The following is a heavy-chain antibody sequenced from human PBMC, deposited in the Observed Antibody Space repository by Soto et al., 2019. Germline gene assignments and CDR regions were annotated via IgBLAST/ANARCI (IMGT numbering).Heavy chain of an antibody. CDR1: GFTFSLYS. CDR2: ISRSSTGI. CDR3: ARAVTWGLDV. Sequence: EVQLVESGGGLVQPGGSLRLSCAASGFTFSLYSMSWVRQAPGKGLEWVSYISRSSTGIHYADSVKGRFTISRDDAPNSMQLQMNSLRDVDTAVYYCARAVTWGLDVWGQGTTVSISS. J-gene: IGHJ6*02. D-gene: IGHD3-10*01. V-gene: IGHV3-48*02.